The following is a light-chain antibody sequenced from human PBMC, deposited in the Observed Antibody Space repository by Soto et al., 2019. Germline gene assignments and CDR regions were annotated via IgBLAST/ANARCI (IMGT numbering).Light chain of an antibody. CDR1: QSISSSY. Sequence: EIVLTQSPGTLSLSPGQRATLSCRASQSISSSYLGWYQRKPGQAPRLLIYGASSRATGIPDRFSGSGSGTDLTITISRLEPEDVEVYDCQQYGISPRTFGQGTKVDIK. J-gene: IGKJ1*01. CDR3: QQYGISPRT. CDR2: GAS. V-gene: IGKV3-20*01.